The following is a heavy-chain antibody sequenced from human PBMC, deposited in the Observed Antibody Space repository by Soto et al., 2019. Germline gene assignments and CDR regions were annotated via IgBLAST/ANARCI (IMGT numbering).Heavy chain of an antibody. Sequence: PSETPSLTCAVYGGSFSGYYWSWIRQPPGKGLEWIGEINHSGSTNYNPSLKSRVTISVDTSKNQFSLKLSSVTAADTAVYYCASSNRWFDPWGQGTLVTVSS. CDR3: ASSNRWFDP. J-gene: IGHJ5*02. CDR2: INHSGST. CDR1: GGSFSGYY. V-gene: IGHV4-34*01.